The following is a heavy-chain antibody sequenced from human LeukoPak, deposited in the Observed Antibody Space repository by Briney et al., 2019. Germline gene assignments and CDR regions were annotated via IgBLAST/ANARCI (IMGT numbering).Heavy chain of an antibody. V-gene: IGHV1-18*01. CDR1: GYTFTSYG. Sequence: ASVKVSCKASGYTFTSYGFSWVRQAPGQGLEWMGWISAYNGNTNYAQKLQGRVTMTTDTSTSTAYVELRSLRSDDTAVYYCARGFEAVAGTDFDYWGQGTLVTVSS. D-gene: IGHD6-19*01. CDR2: ISAYNGNT. J-gene: IGHJ4*02. CDR3: ARGFEAVAGTDFDY.